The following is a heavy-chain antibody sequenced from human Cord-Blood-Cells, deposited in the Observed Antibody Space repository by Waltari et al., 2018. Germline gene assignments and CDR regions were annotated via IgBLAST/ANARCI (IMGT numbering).Heavy chain of an antibody. V-gene: IGHV1-2*04. CDR3: ARGADIVVVPAAIGDY. CDR2: INPNSGGT. J-gene: IGHJ4*02. D-gene: IGHD2-2*01. Sequence: QVQLVQSGAEVKKPGASVKVSCKASGYTFTGYYMHWVRQAPGQGLEWMGWINPNSGGTNYAQKFQGWVTMTRDTSISTAYMELSRLRSDDTAVYYCARGADIVVVPAAIGDYWGQGTLVTVSS. CDR1: GYTFTGYY.